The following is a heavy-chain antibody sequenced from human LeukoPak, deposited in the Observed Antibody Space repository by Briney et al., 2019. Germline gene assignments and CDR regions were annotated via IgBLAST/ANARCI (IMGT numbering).Heavy chain of an antibody. D-gene: IGHD3-3*01. CDR3: TTEKGLTIFGVVDY. Sequence: GGSLRLSCASSGFTFSNAWMSWVCQGPGQGQEWVGRIKSKTDGGTTDYAAPVKGRFTISRDDSKNTLYLQMNSLKTEDTAVYYCTTEKGLTIFGVVDYWGQGTLVTVSS. CDR2: IKSKTDGGTT. CDR1: GFTFSNAW. V-gene: IGHV3-15*01. J-gene: IGHJ4*02.